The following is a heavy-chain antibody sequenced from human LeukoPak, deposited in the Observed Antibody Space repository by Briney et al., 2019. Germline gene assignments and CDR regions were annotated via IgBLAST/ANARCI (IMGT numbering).Heavy chain of an antibody. J-gene: IGHJ4*02. CDR1: RFTFSSYG. Sequence: PGRSLRLSCAASRFTFSSYGMHWVRQAPGKGLEWVAVIWYDGSNKYYADSVKGRFTISRHNSKNTLYLQMNSLRAEDAAVYYCARGTYYDILTGYIGYYFDYWGQGTLVTVSS. CDR3: ARGTYYDILTGYIGYYFDY. V-gene: IGHV3-33*01. CDR2: IWYDGSNK. D-gene: IGHD3-9*01.